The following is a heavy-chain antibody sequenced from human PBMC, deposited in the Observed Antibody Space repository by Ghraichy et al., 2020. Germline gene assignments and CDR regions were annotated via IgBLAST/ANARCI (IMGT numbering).Heavy chain of an antibody. CDR1: GFTVSNNY. CDR2: IYSGGST. D-gene: IGHD6-13*01. J-gene: IGHJ3*02. Sequence: GGSLRLSCAASGFTVSNNYMSWVRQAPGKGLEWVSVIYSGGSTYYADSVKGRFTISRHNSKNTLYLQMNSLRAEDTAVYYCARPKSIATTDAFDIWGQGTMLTVSS. CDR3: ARPKSIATTDAFDI. V-gene: IGHV3-53*04.